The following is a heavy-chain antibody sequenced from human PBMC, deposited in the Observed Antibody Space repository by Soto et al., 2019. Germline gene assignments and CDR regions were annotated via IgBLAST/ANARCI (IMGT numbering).Heavy chain of an antibody. CDR1: GFSISNAW. D-gene: IGHD2-15*01. CDR3: TTGSVEGV. V-gene: IGHV3-15*07. J-gene: IGHJ6*02. Sequence: EVQLVESGGGLVKPGGSLRLSCSASGFSISNAWMNWVRQAPGKGLEWVGRIKRKIEGETTNYAAPVNGRLTVSRDDSKNMLYLQMNSLQADDTALYYCTTGSVEGVWGQGTTVTVSS. CDR2: IKRKIEGETT.